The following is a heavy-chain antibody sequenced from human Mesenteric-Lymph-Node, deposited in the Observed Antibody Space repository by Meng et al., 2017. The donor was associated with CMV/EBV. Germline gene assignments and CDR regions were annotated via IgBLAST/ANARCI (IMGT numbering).Heavy chain of an antibody. J-gene: IGHJ6*02. V-gene: IGHV3-7*01. CDR3: ARDPRRYYYYYGMDV. Sequence: GESLKISCAASGFSFNNYWMSWVRQAPGKGLEWVANIKQDGSEKYYVDSVKGRFTISRDNADNSLYLQMNFLRAEDTALYFCARDPRRYYYYYGMDVWGQGTTVTVSS. CDR1: GFSFNNYW. CDR2: IKQDGSEK.